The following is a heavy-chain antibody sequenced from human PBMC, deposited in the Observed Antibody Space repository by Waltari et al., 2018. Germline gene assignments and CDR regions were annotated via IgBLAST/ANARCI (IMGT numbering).Heavy chain of an antibody. CDR2: ISSSGSTI. J-gene: IGHJ4*02. CDR3: ARLTYYDFWSGYSFSYYFDY. CDR1: GFTFSSYE. D-gene: IGHD3-3*01. V-gene: IGHV3-48*03. Sequence: EVQLVESGGGLVQPGGSLRLSCAASGFTFSSYELTWVRHAPGTGLGWVSYISSSGSTIYYADSVKGRFTISRDNDKNSLYLQMNSLRAEDTAVYYCARLTYYDFWSGYSFSYYFDYWGQGVLVTVST.